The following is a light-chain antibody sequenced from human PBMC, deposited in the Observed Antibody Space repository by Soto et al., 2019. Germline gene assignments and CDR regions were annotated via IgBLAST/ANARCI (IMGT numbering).Light chain of an antibody. CDR1: SSDVGGYNY. Sequence: QSALTQPASVSGSXGXXXTISCTGTSSDVGGYNYVSWYQQHPGKAPKLMIYDVSNRPSGVSNRFSGSKSGNTASLTISGLQAEDEADYYCSSYTSSSTVVFAGGTKLTVL. CDR3: SSYTSSSTVV. CDR2: DVS. J-gene: IGLJ2*01. V-gene: IGLV2-14*01.